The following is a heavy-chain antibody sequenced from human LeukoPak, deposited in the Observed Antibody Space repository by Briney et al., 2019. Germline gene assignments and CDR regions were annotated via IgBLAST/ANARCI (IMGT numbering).Heavy chain of an antibody. CDR1: GFTFSSYS. D-gene: IGHD3-22*01. CDR2: ISSSSTTI. J-gene: IGHJ4*02. Sequence: GGSLRLSCAASGFTFSSYSMMWVRQAPGKGLEWVSYISSSSTTIHYADSVKGRFTISRDNAKNSVYLQMNSLRAEDTAVYYCARDRHKYNYDGSSYPPYWGQGTLVTVSS. V-gene: IGHV3-48*01. CDR3: ARDRHKYNYDGSSYPPY.